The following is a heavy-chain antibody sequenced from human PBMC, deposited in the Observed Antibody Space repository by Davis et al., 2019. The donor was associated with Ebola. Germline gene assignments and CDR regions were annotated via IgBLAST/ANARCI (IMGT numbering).Heavy chain of an antibody. CDR2: INHSGST. CDR3: ARIRPRWYYDFWSGLNWFDP. V-gene: IGHV4-34*01. Sequence: SETLSLTCAVYGGSFSGYYWSWIRQHPGKGLEWIGEINHSGSTNYNPSLKSRVTISVDTSKNQFSLKLSSVTAADTAVYYCARIRPRWYYDFWSGLNWFDPWGQGTLVTVSS. J-gene: IGHJ5*02. D-gene: IGHD3-3*01. CDR1: GGSFSGYY.